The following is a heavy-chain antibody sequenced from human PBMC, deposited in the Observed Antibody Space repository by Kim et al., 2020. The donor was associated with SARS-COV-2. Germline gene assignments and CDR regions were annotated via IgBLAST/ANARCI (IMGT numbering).Heavy chain of an antibody. CDR2: ISDDGTNK. J-gene: IGHJ4*02. Sequence: GGSLRLSCAASGFIFSNYGMHWVRQAPGKGLEWVSFISDDGTNKNSGDSVKGRFTISRDNSKNTLYLHMDSLTTEDTTVYYCAKDNLYRYYGSGSYGYWGQGTLVTVSS. CDR3: AKDNLYRYYGSGSYGY. CDR1: GFIFSNYG. D-gene: IGHD3-10*01. V-gene: IGHV3-30*18.